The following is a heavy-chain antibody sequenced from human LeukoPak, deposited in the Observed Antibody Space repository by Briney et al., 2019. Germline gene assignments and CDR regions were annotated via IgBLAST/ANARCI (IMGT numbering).Heavy chain of an antibody. D-gene: IGHD2/OR15-2a*01. J-gene: IGHJ4*02. CDR3: ATRPPRTTYFGVLDY. CDR1: GFTFSSYY. V-gene: IGHV3-23*01. CDR2: ISGSGGST. Sequence: GGSLRLSCAASGFTFSSYYMSWVRQAPGKGLEWVSDISGSGGSTDYADSVKGRFTISRDNSKNMVYLQINSLRADDTAVYFCATRPPRTTYFGVLDYWGRGTLVTVSS.